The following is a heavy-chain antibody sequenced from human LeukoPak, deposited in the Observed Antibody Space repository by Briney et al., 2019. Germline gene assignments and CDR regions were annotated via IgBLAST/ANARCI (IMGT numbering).Heavy chain of an antibody. CDR3: ARDRLPAAPSSEPGYYMDV. V-gene: IGHV1-69*05. D-gene: IGHD2-2*01. CDR1: GGTFSSYA. J-gene: IGHJ6*03. Sequence: SVKVSCKASGGTFSSYAISWVRPAPGQGLDWMGGIIPIFGTANYAQKFQGRVTITTDESTSTAYMELSSLRSEDTAVYYCARDRLPAAPSSEPGYYMDVWGKGTTVTVSS. CDR2: IIPIFGTA.